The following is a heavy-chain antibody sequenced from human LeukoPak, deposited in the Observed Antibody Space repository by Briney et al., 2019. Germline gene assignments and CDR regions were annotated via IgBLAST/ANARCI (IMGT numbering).Heavy chain of an antibody. CDR3: ARVGVATIDPEDYYYYYGMDV. D-gene: IGHD5-12*01. J-gene: IGHJ6*04. CDR1: GFTFSSYG. CDR2: IWYDGSNK. V-gene: IGHV3-33*01. Sequence: GGSLRLSCAASGFTFSSYGMHWVRQAPGKGLEWVVVIWYDGSNKYYADSVKGRFTISRDNSKNTLYLQMNSLRAEDTAVYYCARVGVATIDPEDYYYYYGMDVWGKGTTVTVSS.